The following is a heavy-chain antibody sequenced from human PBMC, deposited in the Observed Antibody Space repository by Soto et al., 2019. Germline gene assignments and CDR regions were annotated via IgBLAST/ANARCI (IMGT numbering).Heavy chain of an antibody. V-gene: IGHV1-46*01. CDR2: INPSGGST. CDR3: ARGITMIVVDHSRFDY. CDR1: GYTFTSYY. J-gene: IGHJ4*02. Sequence: QVQLVQSGAEVKKPGASVKVSCKASGYTFTSYYMHWVRQAPGQGLEWMGIINPSGGSTSYAKKFQGRVTMTRDTSTSTVYMELSSLRSEDTAVYYCARGITMIVVDHSRFDYWGQGTLVTVSS. D-gene: IGHD3-22*01.